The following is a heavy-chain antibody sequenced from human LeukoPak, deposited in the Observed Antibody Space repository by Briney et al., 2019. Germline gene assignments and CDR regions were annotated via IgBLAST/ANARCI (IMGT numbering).Heavy chain of an antibody. CDR1: GGTFSSYA. J-gene: IGHJ4*02. CDR3: ARGAAPSRDGYNFDY. V-gene: IGHV1-69*05. D-gene: IGHD5-24*01. Sequence: ASVKVSRKASGGTFSSYAISWVRQAPGQGLEWMGGIIPIFGTANYAQKFQGRVTITTDESTSTAYMELSSLRSEDTAVYYCARGAAPSRDGYNFDYWGQGTLVTVSS. CDR2: IIPIFGTA.